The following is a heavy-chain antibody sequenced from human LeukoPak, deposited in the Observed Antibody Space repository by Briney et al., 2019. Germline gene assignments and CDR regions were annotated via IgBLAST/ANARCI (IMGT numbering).Heavy chain of an antibody. D-gene: IGHD3-9*01. J-gene: IGHJ6*02. CDR1: GGSISSGSYY. V-gene: IGHV4-61*02. CDR2: IYTSGST. CDR3: ARGSYDMPYGMDV. Sequence: SETLSLTCTVPGGSISSGSYYWSWIRQPAGKGLEWIGRIYTSGSTNYNPSLKSRVTISVDTSKNQFSLKLSSVTAADTAVYYCARGSYDMPYGMDVWGQGTTVTVSS.